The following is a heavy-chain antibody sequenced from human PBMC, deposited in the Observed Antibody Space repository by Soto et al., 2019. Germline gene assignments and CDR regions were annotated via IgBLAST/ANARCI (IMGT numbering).Heavy chain of an antibody. Sequence: QVQLQESGPGLVKPSETLSLTCTVSGGSIRDYYWVWIRQPPGKGLEWIGSIFYTGSTDYNPSLKSRGSIALATYKKQFSLNLGYVTAADTAVYYCARVNRGAFDYWGQGALVTVSS. CDR3: ARVNRGAFDY. J-gene: IGHJ4*02. CDR1: GGSIRDYY. CDR2: IFYTGST. V-gene: IGHV4-59*01.